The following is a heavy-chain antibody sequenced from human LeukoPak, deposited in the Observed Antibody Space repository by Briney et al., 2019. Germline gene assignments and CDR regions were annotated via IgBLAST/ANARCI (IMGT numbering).Heavy chain of an antibody. CDR1: GGTFSSYA. CDR3: ASGGAAAGPYYYYYMDF. V-gene: IGHV1-69*05. CDR2: IIPIFGTA. D-gene: IGHD6-13*01. J-gene: IGHJ6*03. Sequence: SVKVSCKASGGTFSSYAISWVRQAPGQGLEWMGVIIPIFGTANYAQKFQGRVTITTDESTSTAHMELSSLRSEDTAVYYCASGGAAAGPYYYYYMDFWGKGTTVTVCS.